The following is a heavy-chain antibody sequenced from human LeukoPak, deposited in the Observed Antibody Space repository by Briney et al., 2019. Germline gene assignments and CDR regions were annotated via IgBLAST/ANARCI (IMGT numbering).Heavy chain of an antibody. CDR1: GYTFTSYY. V-gene: IGHV1-46*01. CDR3: ARTPLYYYDSKGSFDY. CDR2: INPSGGST. Sequence: ASVKVSCKASGYTFTSYYMHWVRQAPGQGLEWMGIINPSGGSTSYAQKFQGRVTMTRDMSTSTVYMELSSLRSEDTAVYYCARTPLYYYDSKGSFDYWGQGTLVIVSS. D-gene: IGHD3-22*01. J-gene: IGHJ4*02.